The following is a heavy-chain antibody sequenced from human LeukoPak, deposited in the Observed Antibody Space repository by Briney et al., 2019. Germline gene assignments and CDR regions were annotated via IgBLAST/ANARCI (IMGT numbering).Heavy chain of an antibody. CDR1: GFTFSSYG. CDR2: IRYDGSNK. J-gene: IGHJ4*02. V-gene: IGHV3-30*02. CDR3: AKETGEAVAGLDY. D-gene: IGHD6-19*01. Sequence: GGSLRLSCAASGFTFSSYGMHWVRQAPGKGLEWVAFIRYDGSNKYYADSVKGRFTISRDNSKNTLYLQMNSLRAEDTAVYYCAKETGEAVAGLDYWGQGTLVTVSS.